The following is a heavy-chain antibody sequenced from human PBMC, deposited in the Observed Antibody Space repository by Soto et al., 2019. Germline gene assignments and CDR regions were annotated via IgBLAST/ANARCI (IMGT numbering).Heavy chain of an antibody. CDR3: AKANYDILTGIFDY. Sequence: GGSLRLSCAASGFTFDDYAMHWVRQAPGKGLEWVSGISWNSGSIGYADSVKGRFTISRDNAKNSLYLQMNSLRAEDTALYYCAKANYDILTGIFDYWGQGTLVTVSS. CDR1: GFTFDDYA. D-gene: IGHD3-9*01. V-gene: IGHV3-9*01. CDR2: ISWNSGSI. J-gene: IGHJ4*02.